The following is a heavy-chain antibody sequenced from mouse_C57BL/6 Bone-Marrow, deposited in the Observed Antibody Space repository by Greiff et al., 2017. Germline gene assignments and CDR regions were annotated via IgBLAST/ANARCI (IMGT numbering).Heavy chain of an antibody. J-gene: IGHJ2*01. CDR1: GYTFTSYW. CDR3: ARDYYDY. V-gene: IGHV1-69*01. CDR2: IDPSDSYT. Sequence: QVQLQQPGAELVMPGASVKLSCKASGYTFTSYWMNWVKQRPGQGLEWIGEIDPSDSYTNYNQKFKGKSTLTVDKSSSTAYMQLSSLTSEDSAVYYCARDYYDYWGQGTTLTVSS.